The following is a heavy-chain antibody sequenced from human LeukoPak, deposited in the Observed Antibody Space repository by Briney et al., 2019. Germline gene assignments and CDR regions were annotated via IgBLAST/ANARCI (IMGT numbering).Heavy chain of an antibody. CDR1: GFTFSSYG. J-gene: IGHJ4*02. CDR2: ISYDGSNK. D-gene: IGHD1-1*01. V-gene: IGHV3-30*18. Sequence: GGSLRPSCAASGFTFSSYGMHWVRQAPGKGLEWVAVISYDGSNKYYADSVKGRFTISRDNSKNTLYLQMSSLRAEDTAVYYCAKMGNWNDVGACLDYWGQGTLVTVSS. CDR3: AKMGNWNDVGACLDY.